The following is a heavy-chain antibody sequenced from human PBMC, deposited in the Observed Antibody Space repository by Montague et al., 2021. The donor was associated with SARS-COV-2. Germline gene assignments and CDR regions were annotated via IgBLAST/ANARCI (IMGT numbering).Heavy chain of an antibody. V-gene: IGHV4-39*01. CDR1: GGSISSSNYY. D-gene: IGHD3-3*01. Sequence: SETLSLTCTVSGGSISSSNYYWDWIRQPPGKGLEWIGSIYDSGSTYYNPSLKSRVTISVDTSKNQFSLKLSSVTAADTAVYYCASLDITIFGFGYYYYGMDVWGQGTTVTVSS. J-gene: IGHJ6*02. CDR3: ASLDITIFGFGYYYYGMDV. CDR2: IYDSGST.